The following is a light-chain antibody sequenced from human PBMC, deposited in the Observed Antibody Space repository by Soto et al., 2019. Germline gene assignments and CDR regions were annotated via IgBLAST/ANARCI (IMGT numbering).Light chain of an antibody. CDR2: WAS. Sequence: DIVMTQSPDSLAVSLGERAIINCKSSQNVLYSSNNKNYLAWYQQKPGQPPKLLIYWASTRESGVPDRFSGSGSGTDFTLTISSLQAEDVAVYYCQQYYSPEFTFGPGTKVDIK. V-gene: IGKV4-1*01. CDR1: QNVLYSSNNKNY. J-gene: IGKJ3*01. CDR3: QQYYSPEFT.